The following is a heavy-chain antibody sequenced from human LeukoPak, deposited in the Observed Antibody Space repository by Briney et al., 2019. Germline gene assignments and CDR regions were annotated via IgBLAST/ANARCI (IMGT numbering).Heavy chain of an antibody. V-gene: IGHV4-4*07. Sequence: SETLSLTCTVSGGSISSYYWSWIRQPAGKGLEWIGRIVTSGSTNYNPSLKSRVTMSVDPSKSQFSLKLSSGIAADTAVYYWARGKGYSSGWYFDYWGQGTLVTVSS. CDR2: IVTSGST. CDR1: GGSISSYY. J-gene: IGHJ4*02. CDR3: ARGKGYSSGWYFDY. D-gene: IGHD6-19*01.